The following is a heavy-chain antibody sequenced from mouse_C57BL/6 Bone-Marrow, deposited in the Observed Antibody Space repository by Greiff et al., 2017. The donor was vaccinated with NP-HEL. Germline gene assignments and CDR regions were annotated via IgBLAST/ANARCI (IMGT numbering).Heavy chain of an antibody. CDR3: ARNRITTVVADFDY. V-gene: IGHV1-54*01. Sequence: QVQLQQSGAELVRPGTSVKVSCKASGYAFTNYLIEWVKQRPGQGLEWIGVINPGSGGTNYNEKFKGKATLTADKSSSTAYMQLSSLTSEDSAVYFCARNRITTVVADFDYWGQGTTLTVSA. CDR1: GYAFTNYL. J-gene: IGHJ2*01. D-gene: IGHD1-1*01. CDR2: INPGSGGT.